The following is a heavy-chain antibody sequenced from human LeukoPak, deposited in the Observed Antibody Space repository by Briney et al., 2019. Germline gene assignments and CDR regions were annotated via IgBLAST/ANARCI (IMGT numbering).Heavy chain of an antibody. CDR2: IYYSGST. Sequence: SETLSLTCTVSGGSISSYYWSWIRQPPGKGLEWIGYIYYSGSTNYNPSLRSRVTISVDTSKNQFSLKLSSVTAADTAVYYCARDLVGADAFDIWGQGTMVTVSS. CDR1: GGSISSYY. D-gene: IGHD1-26*01. V-gene: IGHV4-59*01. CDR3: ARDLVGADAFDI. J-gene: IGHJ3*02.